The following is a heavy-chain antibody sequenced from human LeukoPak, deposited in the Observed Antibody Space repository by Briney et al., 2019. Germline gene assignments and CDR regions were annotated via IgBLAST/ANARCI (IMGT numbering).Heavy chain of an antibody. D-gene: IGHD6-19*01. Sequence: GGSLRLSCAASGFDMTWVRQAPGRGLEWVSSIRPSGDNTYYRDSVKGRFTISRDNSKNTVYLQMNNMRVDDTAVYYCARVAGWHWFDPWGQGTLVTVSS. CDR1: GFD. V-gene: IGHV3-23*01. CDR2: IRPSGDNT. J-gene: IGHJ5*02. CDR3: ARVAGWHWFDP.